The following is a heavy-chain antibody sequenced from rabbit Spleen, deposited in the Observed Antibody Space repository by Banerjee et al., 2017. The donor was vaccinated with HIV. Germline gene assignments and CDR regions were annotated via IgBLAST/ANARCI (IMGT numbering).Heavy chain of an antibody. CDR2: IGTGSSGST. Sequence: QEQLVESGGGLVKPGGTLTLTCTASGFSFSSGYSMCWVRQAPGKGLEWIACIGTGSSGSTYYASWAKGRFTISKTSSTTVTLQMTSLTAADTATYFCARDGAGGSYFALWGPGTLVTVS. CDR3: ARDGAGGSYFAL. J-gene: IGHJ4*01. V-gene: IGHV1S45*01. D-gene: IGHD8-1*01. CDR1: GFSFSSGYS.